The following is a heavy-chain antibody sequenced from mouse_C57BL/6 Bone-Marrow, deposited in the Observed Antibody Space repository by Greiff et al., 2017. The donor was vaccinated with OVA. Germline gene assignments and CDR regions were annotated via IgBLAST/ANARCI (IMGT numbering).Heavy chain of an antibody. V-gene: IGHV5-17*01. CDR1: GFTFSDYG. D-gene: IGHD1-1*01. CDR2: ISSGSSTI. J-gene: IGHJ3*01. CDR3: ARRYYGSRAWFAY. Sequence: VQLKESGGGLVKPGGSLKLSCAASGFTFSDYGMHWVRQAPEKGLEWVAYISSGSSTIYYADTVKGRFTISRDNAKNTLFLQMTSLRSEDTAMYYCARRYYGSRAWFAYWGQGTLVTVSA.